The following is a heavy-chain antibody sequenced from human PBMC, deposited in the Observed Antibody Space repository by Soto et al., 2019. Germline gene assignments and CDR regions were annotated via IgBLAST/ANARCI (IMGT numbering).Heavy chain of an antibody. V-gene: IGHV5-51*01. CDR1: GYKFSNLW. J-gene: IGHJ6*02. CDR2: MYPGTSDI. CDR3: ATQRDFYYGMDV. D-gene: IGHD6-25*01. Sequence: GESLKICCKGSGYKFSNLWLGWVRQMPGKGLECIGVMYPGTSDIRYSPSFQGQVTISADNSISTAYLHWNSLKASDTALYYCATQRDFYYGMDVWGQGTTVTVSS.